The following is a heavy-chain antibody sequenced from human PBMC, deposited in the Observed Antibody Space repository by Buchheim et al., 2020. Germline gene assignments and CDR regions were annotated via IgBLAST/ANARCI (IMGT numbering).Heavy chain of an antibody. J-gene: IGHJ4*02. Sequence: QVQVVQSGAEVKKPGASVKVSCKTSGYTFTNYDVHWVRQAPGQGLEWMGIINPSGGNTTYAQKFQGRVTMTRDTSTSTVYMDLSSLRSEDTAVYYCAREILRGSYLSQYYFDNWGQGTL. CDR3: AREILRGSYLSQYYFDN. V-gene: IGHV1-46*01. CDR2: INPSGGNT. CDR1: GYTFTNYD. D-gene: IGHD1-26*01.